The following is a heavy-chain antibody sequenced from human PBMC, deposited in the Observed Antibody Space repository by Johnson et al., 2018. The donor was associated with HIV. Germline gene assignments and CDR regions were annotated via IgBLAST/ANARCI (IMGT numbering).Heavy chain of an antibody. CDR3: ARGIAAAAMTLHAFDI. V-gene: IGHV3-NL1*01. D-gene: IGHD6-13*01. Sequence: QVQLVESGGGVVQPGGSLRLSCAASGFTFSSYGMHWVRQAPGKGLEWVSVIYSGGSTYYADSVKGRFIISRDNSKNTLNLQMNSLRAEDTAVYYCARGIAAAAMTLHAFDIWGQGAVVTVPS. J-gene: IGHJ3*02. CDR2: IYSGGST. CDR1: GFTFSSYG.